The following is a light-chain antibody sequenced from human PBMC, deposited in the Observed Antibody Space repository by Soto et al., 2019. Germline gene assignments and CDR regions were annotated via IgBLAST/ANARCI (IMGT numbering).Light chain of an antibody. CDR2: GPS. CDR1: QSVSSSY. V-gene: IGKV3-20*01. J-gene: IGKJ1*01. Sequence: VLTQSPGTLSLSPGERATLSCRASQSVSSSYLACYRQNPGQSPRPLLYGPSISNTVIPDRFRRIGTGADFTFSISRVEHEDFTVYSCQQYGSLPWTVGQGTKVDIK. CDR3: QQYGSLPWT.